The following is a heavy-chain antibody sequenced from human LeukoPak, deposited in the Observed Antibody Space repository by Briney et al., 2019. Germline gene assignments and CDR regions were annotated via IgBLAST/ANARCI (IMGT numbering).Heavy chain of an antibody. CDR3: ARTIDGTWFEP. CDR1: GGSISSYY. J-gene: IGHJ5*02. V-gene: IGHV4-59*01. Sequence: SETLSLTCTVSGGSISSYYWSWIRQPPGKGLEWIGYIYYSGSTNYNPSLKSRVTISVDTSKNQFSLKLSSVTAADTAVYYCARTIDGTWFEPWGQGTLVTVSS. D-gene: IGHD1-26*01. CDR2: IYYSGST.